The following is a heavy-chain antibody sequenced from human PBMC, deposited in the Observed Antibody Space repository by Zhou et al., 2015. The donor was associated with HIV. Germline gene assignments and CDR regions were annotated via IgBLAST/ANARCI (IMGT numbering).Heavy chain of an antibody. J-gene: IGHJ6*02. Sequence: VQLEQSGAEVKKPGSSVKVSCKASGGTFNAFAIAWVRQAPGKGLEWMGGIIPMFHTPNYAQRFQGRLTIIADESTTTVHMELSGLRSEDTAIYYCAVTPTPRAEITRGWQVLLLRDGRRRGPGTDGQRLL. V-gene: IGHV1-69*12. CDR1: GGTFNAFA. D-gene: IGHD2/OR15-2a*01. CDR2: IIPMFHTP. CDR3: AVTPTPRAEITRGWQVLLLRDGRR.